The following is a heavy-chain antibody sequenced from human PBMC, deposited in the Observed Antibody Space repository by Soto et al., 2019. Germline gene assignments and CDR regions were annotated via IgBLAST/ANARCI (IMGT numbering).Heavy chain of an antibody. CDR2: IDSDAGKT. CDR1: GFTFSSYA. J-gene: IGHJ4*02. CDR3: VKAGYTSGLL. Sequence: VQLLESGGGLIQPGGSLRLSCVASGFTFSSYAMNWVRQGPGTGLEWVAVIDSDAGKTYYANAVKGRFSISRDNSKNPLFLQMNSLRVEDTATYYCVKAGYTSGLLWGQGNLVTV. D-gene: IGHD6-25*01. V-gene: IGHV3-23*01.